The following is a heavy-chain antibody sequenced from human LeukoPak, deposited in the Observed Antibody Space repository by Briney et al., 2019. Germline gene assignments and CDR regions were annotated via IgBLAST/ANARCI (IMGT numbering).Heavy chain of an antibody. D-gene: IGHD6-19*01. J-gene: IGHJ4*02. CDR1: GFTFSSYG. V-gene: IGHV3-33*01. CDR2: IWYDGSNK. Sequence: PGGSLRLSCAASGFTFSSYGMPWVRQAPGKGLEWVAVIWYDGSNKYYADSVKGRFTISRDNSKNTLYLQMNSLRAEDTAVYYCAREKYSSGHPIQYWGQGTLVTVSS. CDR3: AREKYSSGHPIQY.